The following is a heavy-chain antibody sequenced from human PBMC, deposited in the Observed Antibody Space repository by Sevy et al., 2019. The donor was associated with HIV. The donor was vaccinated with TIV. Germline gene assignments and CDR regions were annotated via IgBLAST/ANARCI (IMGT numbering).Heavy chain of an antibody. CDR3: ARATYYYDSSGYYYFDY. CDR1: GGTFSSYA. J-gene: IGHJ4*02. V-gene: IGHV1-69*13. D-gene: IGHD3-22*01. Sequence: ASVKVSCKASGGTFSSYAISWVRQAPGQGLEWMGGIIPIFGTANYAQKFQGRVTITADESTSTAYMELISLRSEDTAVYYCARATYYYDSSGYYYFDYWGQGTLVTVSS. CDR2: IIPIFGTA.